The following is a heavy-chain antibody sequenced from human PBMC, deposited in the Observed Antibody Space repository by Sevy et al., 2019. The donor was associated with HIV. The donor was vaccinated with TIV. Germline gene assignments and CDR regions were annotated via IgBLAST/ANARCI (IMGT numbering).Heavy chain of an antibody. V-gene: IGHV3-30*18. D-gene: IGHD3-9*01. CDR3: AKDLYYDILTGDATDAFDM. Sequence: GRSLRLSCAVSGFTFNAYDMHWVRQAPGKGLEYMALISYDGGKKYYADSVKGRFTISRDNSENTLYLQMNNLRAEDTAVYYCAKDLYYDILTGDATDAFDMWGQGTMVTVSS. CDR1: GFTFNAYD. CDR2: ISYDGGKK. J-gene: IGHJ3*02.